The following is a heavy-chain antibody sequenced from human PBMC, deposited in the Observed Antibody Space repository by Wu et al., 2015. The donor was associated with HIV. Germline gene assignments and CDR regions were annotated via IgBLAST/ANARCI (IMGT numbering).Heavy chain of an antibody. CDR3: ARVGGLGSSWTDWRSLKQYYFDY. V-gene: IGHV1-2*02. J-gene: IGHJ4*02. CDR2: INPNSGGT. Sequence: QVQLMQSGAEVKKPGASVKVSCKASGYTFTGYYMHWVRQAPGQGLEWMGWINPNSGGTNYTQKFQGRVTMTRDTSISTAYMELSRLRSDDTAVYYCARVGGLGSSWTDWRSLKQYYFDYWGQGTLVTVSS. CDR1: GYTFTGYY. D-gene: IGHD6-13*01.